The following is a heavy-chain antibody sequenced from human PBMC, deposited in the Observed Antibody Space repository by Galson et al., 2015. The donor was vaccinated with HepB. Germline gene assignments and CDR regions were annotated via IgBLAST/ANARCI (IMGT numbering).Heavy chain of an antibody. CDR1: GGTFSSYA. CDR3: ARSLWFRELSLDYYYYMDV. Sequence: SVKVSCKASGGTFSSYAISWVRQAPGQGLEWMGGIIPIFGTANYAQKFQGRVTITADESTSTAYMELSSLRSEDTAVYYCARSLWFRELSLDYYYYMDVWGKGTTVTVSS. D-gene: IGHD3-10*01. J-gene: IGHJ6*03. CDR2: IIPIFGTA. V-gene: IGHV1-69*13.